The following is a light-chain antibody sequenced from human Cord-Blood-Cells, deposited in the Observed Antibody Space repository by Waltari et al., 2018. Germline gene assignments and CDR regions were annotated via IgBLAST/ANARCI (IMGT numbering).Light chain of an antibody. J-gene: IGLJ3*02. CDR3: SSYTSSSTL. Sequence: QSALTPPASVSGSPGQSITISCTGPSSDVGGYTHLSCSQHHPGKAPKLMIYEVSDRPAGVSNRFSGSKSGNTASLTISGLQAEDEADYYCSSYTSSSTLFGGGTKLTVL. CDR1: SSDVGGYTH. V-gene: IGLV2-14*01. CDR2: EVS.